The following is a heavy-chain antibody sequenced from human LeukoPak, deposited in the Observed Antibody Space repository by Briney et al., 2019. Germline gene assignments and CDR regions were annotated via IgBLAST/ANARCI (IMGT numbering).Heavy chain of an antibody. Sequence: PGGSLRLPCAASGFTFSTYAMSWVRQAPGKGLEWVSVISGSGDSTYYADSVKGRFTISTDNSKNTLYLQMNSLRAEDTAVYYCAKWNGGYCTSTSCYTGVYFDYWGQGTLVTVSS. V-gene: IGHV3-23*01. D-gene: IGHD2-2*02. CDR3: AKWNGGYCTSTSCYTGVYFDY. CDR1: GFTFSTYA. CDR2: ISGSGDST. J-gene: IGHJ4*02.